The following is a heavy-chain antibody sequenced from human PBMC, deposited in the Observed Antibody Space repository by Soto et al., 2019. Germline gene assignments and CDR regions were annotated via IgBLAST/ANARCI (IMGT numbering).Heavy chain of an antibody. CDR1: GDSVSSNRAA. Sequence: SQTLSLTCAISGDSVSSNRAAWNWIRQSPSRGLEWLGRTYYKSEWFTDYAVSLKGRITINPDTSKNQFSLQLNSVTPEDTAVYYCARERKYQLQSWYWFDPWGQGTLVTVSS. D-gene: IGHD1-1*01. CDR2: TYYKSEWFT. CDR3: ARERKYQLQSWYWFDP. J-gene: IGHJ5*02. V-gene: IGHV6-1*01.